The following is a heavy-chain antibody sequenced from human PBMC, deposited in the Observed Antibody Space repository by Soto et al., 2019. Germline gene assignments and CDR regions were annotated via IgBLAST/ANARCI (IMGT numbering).Heavy chain of an antibody. CDR1: CDSVSRYY. Sequence: SETLSLTCTVSCDSVSRYYWNWIRQPPGKGLEWIGYIYNSGSTNYNPSLKSRVTISVDTSKNQFSLTLTSVTAADTAVYYCARAPTYSYGSGTPYYFYAMDVRGQGTTVTVSS. V-gene: IGHV4-59*02. CDR3: ARAPTYSYGSGTPYYFYAMDV. J-gene: IGHJ6*02. CDR2: IYNSGST. D-gene: IGHD3-10*01.